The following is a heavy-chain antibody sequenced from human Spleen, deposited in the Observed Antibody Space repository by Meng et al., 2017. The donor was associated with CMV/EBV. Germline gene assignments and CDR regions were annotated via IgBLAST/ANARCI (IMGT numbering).Heavy chain of an antibody. D-gene: IGHD2-15*01. Sequence: ASVNVSCKASGYTFSSYGISWVRQAPGQGLEWMGWISAYNGNTKNAQKLQGRVTLTTDTSTRTAYMELRSLRSDDTAVYYCARDYWQTRAFDIWGQGTMVTVSS. CDR2: ISAYNGNT. J-gene: IGHJ3*02. CDR3: ARDYWQTRAFDI. CDR1: GYTFSSYG. V-gene: IGHV1-18*01.